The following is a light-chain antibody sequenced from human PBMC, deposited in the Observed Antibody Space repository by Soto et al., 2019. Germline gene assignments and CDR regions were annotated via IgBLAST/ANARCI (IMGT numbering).Light chain of an antibody. J-gene: IGLJ2*01. Sequence: QPVLTQPPSVSEAPRQRVTISCSGSSSNIENNPVNWYQQLPGKAPKLLIYYDDLLPSGVSDRFSGSKSGTSASLAISGLQSEDEADYYCAAWDGSLNALVFGGGTKLTVL. CDR3: AAWDGSLNALV. V-gene: IGLV1-36*01. CDR1: SSNIENNP. CDR2: YDD.